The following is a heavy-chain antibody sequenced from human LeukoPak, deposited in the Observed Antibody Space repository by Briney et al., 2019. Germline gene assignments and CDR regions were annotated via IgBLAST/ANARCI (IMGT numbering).Heavy chain of an antibody. CDR2: VRFDAVIK. CDR1: GFTFSSYG. D-gene: IGHD2-8*01. Sequence: PGGSLRLSCAASGFTFSSYGMHWVRQAPGKGLEWVAFVRFDAVIKYYGDSVKGRFTISRDNAKNSLYLQMSSLRAEDTAVYYCATLNGPLFEYWGQGTLVTVSS. V-gene: IGHV3-30*02. CDR3: ATLNGPLFEY. J-gene: IGHJ4*02.